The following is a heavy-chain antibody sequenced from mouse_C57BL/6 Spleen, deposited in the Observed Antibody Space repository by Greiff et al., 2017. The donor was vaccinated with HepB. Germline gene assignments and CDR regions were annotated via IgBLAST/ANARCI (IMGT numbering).Heavy chain of an antibody. V-gene: IGHV1-18*01. CDR1: GYTFTDYN. J-gene: IGHJ3*01. CDR3: AREGTHYYGTHFAY. Sequence: EVQLQQSGPELVKPGASVKISCKASGYTFTDYNMDWVKQSHGKSLEWIGDINPYNGGTIYNQKFKGKATLTVDKSSSTASMELRSLTSEDTAVYYCAREGTHYYGTHFAYWGKGTLVTVSA. CDR2: INPYNGGT. D-gene: IGHD1-1*01.